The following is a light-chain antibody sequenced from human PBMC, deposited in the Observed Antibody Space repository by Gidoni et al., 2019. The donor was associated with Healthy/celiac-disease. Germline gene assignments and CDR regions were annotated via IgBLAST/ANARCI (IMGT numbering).Light chain of an antibody. V-gene: IGKV1D-16*01. Sequence: DIQMTQSRSSLSASVVDSVSITCRSSQGISSWLAWYQQKPEKAPKSLSYAASSLQSVVPSRFRCSGSGTDFPLTISSLQPEDFATYYCQQYNSYPLTFGQGTRLEIK. CDR1: QGISSW. J-gene: IGKJ5*01. CDR3: QQYNSYPLT. CDR2: AAS.